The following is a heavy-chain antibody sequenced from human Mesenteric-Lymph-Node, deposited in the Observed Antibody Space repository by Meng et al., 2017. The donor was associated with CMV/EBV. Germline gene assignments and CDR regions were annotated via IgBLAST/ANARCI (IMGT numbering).Heavy chain of an antibody. J-gene: IGHJ5*02. CDR2: INPNSGGT. CDR1: GYTFTGYY. CDR3: ARERAARPGNWFDP. Sequence: ASVKVSCKASGYTFTGYYMHWVRQAPGQGLEWMGWINPNSGGTNYAQKFQGRVTMTRDTSISTAYMELSSLRSDDTAVYYCARERAARPGNWFDPWGQGTLVTVSS. V-gene: IGHV1-2*02. D-gene: IGHD6-6*01.